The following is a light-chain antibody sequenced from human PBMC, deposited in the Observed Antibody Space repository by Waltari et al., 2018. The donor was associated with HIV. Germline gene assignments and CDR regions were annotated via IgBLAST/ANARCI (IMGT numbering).Light chain of an antibody. V-gene: IGKV3-20*01. CDR3: QQYGSSRWT. CDR1: QSVSSSY. Sequence: EIVLTQSPGTLSLSPGESAPLSCRASQSVSSSYLAWYQQKPGQAPRLLIYGASSRATGIPDRFSGSGSGTDFTLTISRLEPEDFAVYYCQQYGSSRWTFGQGTKVEIK. J-gene: IGKJ1*01. CDR2: GAS.